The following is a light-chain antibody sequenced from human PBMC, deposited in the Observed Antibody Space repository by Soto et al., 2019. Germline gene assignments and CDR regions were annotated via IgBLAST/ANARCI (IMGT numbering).Light chain of an antibody. CDR3: QQYHNWPPQYT. Sequence: EIVMTQSPASLSVSPGDGATLSCMASQSVASNVAWYQQKPGQGPRLLIHGASTRAVGVPARFSGSGSGTDFSLTIHSLQSEDFAVYYCQQYHNWPPQYTFGQGTKLQIK. J-gene: IGKJ2*01. CDR2: GAS. CDR1: QSVASN. V-gene: IGKV3-15*01.